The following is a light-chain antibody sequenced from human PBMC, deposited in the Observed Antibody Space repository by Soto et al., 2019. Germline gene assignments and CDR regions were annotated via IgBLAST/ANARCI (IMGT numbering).Light chain of an antibody. J-gene: IGKJ1*01. CDR3: MQTLPTLGT. Sequence: DIVMTQSPLSLPVTPGEPASISCRSSHSRLHSNGYDCLEWNLQQPGQSPQLLVYMGYTRAAVVHDRFSGSGSGTDFTLKSSRVEAEDVGVYYCMQTLPTLGTFGQGTKVEIK. CDR2: MGY. CDR1: HSRLHSNGYDC. V-gene: IGKV2-28*01.